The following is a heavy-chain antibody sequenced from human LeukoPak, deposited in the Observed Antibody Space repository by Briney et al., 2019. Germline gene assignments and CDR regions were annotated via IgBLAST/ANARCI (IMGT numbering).Heavy chain of an antibody. CDR3: ARDRVPFGAGSGDY. CDR1: GYTFTGYY. J-gene: IGHJ4*02. Sequence: ASVKVSCKASGYTFTGYYMHWVRQAPGQGLEWMGWINPNSGGTNYAQKFQGRVTMTRDTSISTAYMELSRLRSDDTAVYYCARDRVPFGAGSGDYWGQGTLVTVSS. CDR2: INPNSGGT. V-gene: IGHV1-2*02. D-gene: IGHD3-10*01.